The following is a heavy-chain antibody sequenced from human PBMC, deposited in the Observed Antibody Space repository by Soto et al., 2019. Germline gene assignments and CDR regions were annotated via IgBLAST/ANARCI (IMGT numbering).Heavy chain of an antibody. V-gene: IGHV3-30-3*01. D-gene: IGHD1-26*01. Sequence: QVQLVESGGGVVQPGRSLRLSCAASGFTFTNYVMHWVRQAPGKGLEWVAVISFAGTNKYYPDSVKGRFTISRDNSKITLSLEMHSLTAEDTAIYYCAREGSAVGYYGLDVWGQGTPVTVSP. CDR1: GFTFTNYV. CDR2: ISFAGTNK. J-gene: IGHJ6*01. CDR3: AREGSAVGYYGLDV.